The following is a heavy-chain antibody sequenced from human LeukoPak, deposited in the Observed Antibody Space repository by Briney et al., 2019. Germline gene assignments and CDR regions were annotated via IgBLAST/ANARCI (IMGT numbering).Heavy chain of an antibody. CDR2: ISISGENT. CDR3: ARLISTSSSRFSDY. Sequence: GGSLRLSCAASGFTFSSYAMSWVRQAPGKGLEWVSAISISGENTYYADSVKGRFTISRDTSRNTLYLQMHSLRAEDTAVYYCARLISTSSSRFSDYWGQGTLVAVSS. CDR1: GFTFSSYA. J-gene: IGHJ4*02. V-gene: IGHV3-23*01. D-gene: IGHD6-6*01.